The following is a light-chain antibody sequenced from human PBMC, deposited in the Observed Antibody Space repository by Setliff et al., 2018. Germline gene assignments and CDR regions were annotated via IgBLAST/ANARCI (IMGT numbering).Light chain of an antibody. Sequence: QSALTQPRSVSGSPGQSVTISCTGTRNDIAAFDFVSWYRQHPGKAPKLLISDVYKRPSGVPDRFSGSKSGNTASLTISGLQAEDEADYFCSSYADSDTSVLFGGGTKVTVL. J-gene: IGLJ2*01. CDR3: SSYADSDTSVL. CDR2: DVY. V-gene: IGLV2-11*01. CDR1: RNDIAAFDF.